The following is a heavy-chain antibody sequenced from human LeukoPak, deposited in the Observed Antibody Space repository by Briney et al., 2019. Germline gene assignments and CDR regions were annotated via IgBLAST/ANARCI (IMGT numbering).Heavy chain of an antibody. CDR1: GFTFSRHG. D-gene: IGHD3-3*01. CDR2: MSNDGSRK. V-gene: IGHV3-30*03. J-gene: IGHJ4*02. CDR3: ARDRAWNYFDY. Sequence: GGSLRLSCAPSGFTFSRHGMHWVRQAPGKGLEWVAIMSNDGSRKYYAHSVEGRFTISRDNSKNTLYLQMDSLRAEDTAVYYCARDRAWNYFDYWGQGILVTVSS.